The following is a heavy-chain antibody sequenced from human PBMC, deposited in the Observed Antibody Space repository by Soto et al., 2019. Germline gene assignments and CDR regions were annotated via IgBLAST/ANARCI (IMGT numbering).Heavy chain of an antibody. Sequence: QVQLVESGGGLVKPGGSLRLSCAASGFTLSDYYMSWIRQAPGKGLEWVSYTSSSGSTIYYADSVKGRFTISRDNAKNSLYMQMNRLRAEDTAVYYCARDPVSEVGATRGFDYWGQGTLVTVSS. V-gene: IGHV3-11*01. J-gene: IGHJ4*02. CDR2: TSSSGSTI. D-gene: IGHD1-26*01. CDR3: ARDPVSEVGATRGFDY. CDR1: GFTLSDYY.